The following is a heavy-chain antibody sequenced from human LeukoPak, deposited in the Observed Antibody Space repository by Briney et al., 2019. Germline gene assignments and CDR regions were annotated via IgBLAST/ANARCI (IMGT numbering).Heavy chain of an antibody. D-gene: IGHD2-2*01. V-gene: IGHV3-23*01. J-gene: IGHJ5*02. CDR2: ISGSGGST. Sequence: GGSLRLSCAASGFTFSSYAMSWVRQAPGKGLEWVSAISGSGGSTYYADSVKGRFTTSRDNSKNTLYLQMNSLRAEDTAVYYCAKTTPFYCSSTSCHVGWFDPWGQGTLVTVSS. CDR1: GFTFSSYA. CDR3: AKTTPFYCSSTSCHVGWFDP.